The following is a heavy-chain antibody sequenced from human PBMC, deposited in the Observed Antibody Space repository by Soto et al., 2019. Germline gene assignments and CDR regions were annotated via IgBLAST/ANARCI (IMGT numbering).Heavy chain of an antibody. CDR2: IYYSGRT. J-gene: IGHJ5*02. CDR3: ARGYCSSTICYIWDNWFDP. D-gene: IGHD2-2*02. Sequence: QVQLQESGPGLVKPSETLSLTCTVSGGSISSYYWSWIRQPPAKGLEWIGYIYYSGRTNYNPSLKSRVTISVDTSKNQFSLKLSSVTAADTAVYYCARGYCSSTICYIWDNWFDPWGQGTLVTVSS. CDR1: GGSISSYY. V-gene: IGHV4-59*01.